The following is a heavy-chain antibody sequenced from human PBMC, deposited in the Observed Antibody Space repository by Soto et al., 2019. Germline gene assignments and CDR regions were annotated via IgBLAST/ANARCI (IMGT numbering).Heavy chain of an antibody. CDR2: ISSNSSNI. D-gene: IGHD5-12*01. Sequence: GGSLRLSCAASGFTFSSYSMNWVRQAPGKGLEWVSSISSNSSNIYYADSVKGRFTISRDNSKNTLYLQMNSLRAEDTAVYYCARDYEMATIVNTYYCYGMDVWGQGTTVTVSS. J-gene: IGHJ6*02. V-gene: IGHV3-21*01. CDR1: GFTFSSYS. CDR3: ARDYEMATIVNTYYCYGMDV.